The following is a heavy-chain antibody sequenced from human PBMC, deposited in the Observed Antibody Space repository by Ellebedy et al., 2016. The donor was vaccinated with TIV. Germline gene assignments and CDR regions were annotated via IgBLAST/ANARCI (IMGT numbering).Heavy chain of an antibody. CDR1: GGTFSSYA. CDR2: IIPILGIA. CDR3: VSYYYDSSGYYVDY. J-gene: IGHJ4*02. D-gene: IGHD3-22*01. V-gene: IGHV1-69*04. Sequence: AASVKVSCKASGGTFSSYAISWVRQAPGQGLEWMGRIIPILGIANYAQKLQGRVTMTTDTSTSTAYMELRSLRSDDTAVYYCVSYYYDSSGYYVDYWGQGTLVTVSS.